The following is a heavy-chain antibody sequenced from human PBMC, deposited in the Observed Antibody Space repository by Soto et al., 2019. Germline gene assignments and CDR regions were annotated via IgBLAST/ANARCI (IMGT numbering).Heavy chain of an antibody. J-gene: IGHJ4*02. D-gene: IGHD3-3*01. Sequence: QVQLQESGPGLVKPSQTLSLTCSVSGESINNGAYFWSWIRQHPGKGLEWIGYVHASGSTYYNPSLRGRVDMSIDTSKKQFYQNLKSVTAPDTAVFFCARGFVEAGMAFDYWGPGALVTVSS. CDR3: ARGFVEAGMAFDY. CDR2: VHASGST. CDR1: GESINNGAYF. V-gene: IGHV4-31*03.